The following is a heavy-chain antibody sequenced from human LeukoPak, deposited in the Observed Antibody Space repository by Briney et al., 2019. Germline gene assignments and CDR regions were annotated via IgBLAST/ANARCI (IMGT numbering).Heavy chain of an antibody. CDR1: GFTFSSYA. CDR3: ARSSGSYIGDVDY. D-gene: IGHD1-26*01. Sequence: GGSLRLSCAASGFTFSSYAMHGVRQAPGKGLEYVSAISSNGGSTYYANSVKGRFTISRDNSKNTLYLQMGSLRAEDMAVYYCARSSGSYIGDVDYWGQGTLVTVSS. CDR2: ISSNGGST. J-gene: IGHJ4*02. V-gene: IGHV3-64*01.